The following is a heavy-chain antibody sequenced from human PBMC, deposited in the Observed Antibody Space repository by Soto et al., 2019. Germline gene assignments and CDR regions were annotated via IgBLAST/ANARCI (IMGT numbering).Heavy chain of an antibody. Sequence: GASVKVSCKASGYTFTSYGISWVRQAPGQGLEWMGWISAYNGNTNYAQKLQGRVTMTTDTSTSTAYMELRSLRSDDTAVYYCARDHPFIVLVPAALTRYGMDVWGQGTTVTVSS. D-gene: IGHD2-2*01. J-gene: IGHJ6*02. V-gene: IGHV1-18*01. CDR2: ISAYNGNT. CDR3: ARDHPFIVLVPAALTRYGMDV. CDR1: GYTFTSYG.